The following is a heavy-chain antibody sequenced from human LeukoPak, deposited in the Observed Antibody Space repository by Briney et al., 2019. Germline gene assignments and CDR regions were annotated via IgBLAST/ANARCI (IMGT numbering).Heavy chain of an antibody. J-gene: IGHJ5*02. CDR3: ARGSRTYCGGDCYPGYNWFDP. CDR2: MNPDSGNT. Sequence: ASVKVSCKASGCTFTSYDINWVRQATGQGLEWMGWMNPDSGNTGYAQKFQGRVTMTRNTSISIACMELSSLRSEDTAVYYCARGSRTYCGGDCYPGYNWFDPWGQGTLVTVSS. V-gene: IGHV1-8*01. D-gene: IGHD2-21*02. CDR1: GCTFTSYD.